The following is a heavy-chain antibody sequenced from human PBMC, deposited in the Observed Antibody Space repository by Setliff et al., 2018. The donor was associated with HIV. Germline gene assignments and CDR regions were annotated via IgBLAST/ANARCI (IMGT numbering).Heavy chain of an antibody. D-gene: IGHD4-17*01. CDR2: ISPDSGRT. Sequence: ASVKVSCKASGYSFTNSDVSWVRLAPGQGLERMGWISPDSGRTNYAQKFQGRVTMTTDTSTSTAYMELRSLRSDDTAVYYCVRDDYGDYDWGQGTLVTVSS. J-gene: IGHJ4*02. CDR1: GYSFTNSD. CDR3: VRDDYGDYD. V-gene: IGHV1-18*01.